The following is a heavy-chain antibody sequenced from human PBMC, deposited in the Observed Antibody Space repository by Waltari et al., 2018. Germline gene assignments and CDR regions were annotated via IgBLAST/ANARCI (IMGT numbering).Heavy chain of an antibody. CDR2: VIPFFDAP. J-gene: IGHJ3*01. CDR1: GGCFRHHG. CDR3: ARVFYYESSGYIDAFDV. Sequence: QVQLVQSAAAVKKPGSSVKVSCKASGGCFRHHGPRWVGQAPGQGLEWMGQVIPFFDAPDYAQKFQGRVTSTADESTTTAYMELSSLRSEDTAIYFCARVFYYESSGYIDAFDVWGQGTMVTVSS. D-gene: IGHD3-22*01. V-gene: IGHV1-69*12.